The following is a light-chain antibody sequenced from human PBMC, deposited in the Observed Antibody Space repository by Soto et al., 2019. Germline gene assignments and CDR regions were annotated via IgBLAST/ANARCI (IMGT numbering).Light chain of an antibody. Sequence: QSALTQPASVSGSPGQSITISCTGTSSDVGLYDYVSWYQQHPGKAPQLMIYAVSNRPSGVSNRFSASKSGNTASLFISGLQAEDEADYYCSSYTSDSSYAFGSGTKVPVL. V-gene: IGLV2-14*01. CDR1: SSDVGLYDY. CDR3: SSYTSDSSYA. J-gene: IGLJ1*01. CDR2: AVS.